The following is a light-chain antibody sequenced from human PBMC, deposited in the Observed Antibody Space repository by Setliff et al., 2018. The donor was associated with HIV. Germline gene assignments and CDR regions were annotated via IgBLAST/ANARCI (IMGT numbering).Light chain of an antibody. J-gene: IGKJ1*01. V-gene: IGKV4-1*01. CDR3: QQYYSTPRT. CDR1: QSVLYSSNNKNY. Sequence: DIVMTQSPDSLAVSLGERATINCKSSQSVLYSSNNKNYLTWYQQKPGQPPKLLISWASTRESGVPDRFSGSGSGTDFTLTITSLQAEDVAVYYCQQYYSTPRTVGQGTKVDIK. CDR2: WAS.